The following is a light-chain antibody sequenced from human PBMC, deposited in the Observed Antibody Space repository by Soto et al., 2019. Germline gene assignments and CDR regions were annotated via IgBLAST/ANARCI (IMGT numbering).Light chain of an antibody. CDR2: GTS. CDR3: QQYGNSPLT. Sequence: LTPSQSILSSSIGESATLSCLARQCVNSGYLAWFQQKRGRAPRLLIYGTSGRATGIPDRFSGNGSGTDFTLTISRLDPEDFGVYYCQQYGNSPLTFGQGTKVDIK. V-gene: IGKV3-20*01. J-gene: IGKJ1*01. CDR1: QCVNSGY.